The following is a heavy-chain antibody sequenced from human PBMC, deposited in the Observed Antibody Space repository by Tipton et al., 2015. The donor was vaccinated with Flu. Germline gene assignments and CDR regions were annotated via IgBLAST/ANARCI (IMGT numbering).Heavy chain of an antibody. J-gene: IGHJ6*02. CDR3: ARADKYTSSSLEGGMDV. CDR1: GDSIGSDYY. D-gene: IGHD6-13*01. CDR2: IHKTGTI. Sequence: TLSLTCSVSGDSIGSDYYWGWIRQPPERGLEWIGNIHKTGTIYFNTSLTGRVSISVDTSKNQFSLKLSSVTAADTAVYYCARADKYTSSSLEGGMDVWGQGTTVTVSS. V-gene: IGHV4-38-2*02.